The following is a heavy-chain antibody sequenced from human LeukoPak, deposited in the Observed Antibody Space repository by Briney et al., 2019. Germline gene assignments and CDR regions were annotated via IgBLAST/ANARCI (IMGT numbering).Heavy chain of an antibody. J-gene: IGHJ4*02. Sequence: ASVKVSCKASGYTFTGYYMHWVRQAPGQGLEWMGWINPNSGGTNYAQNFQGRVTMTRDTSISTAYMDLSRLRSDDTALYYCARDGYYGSSTIDYWGRGTLVIVSS. CDR1: GYTFTGYY. CDR3: ARDGYYGSSTIDY. D-gene: IGHD3-3*01. V-gene: IGHV1-2*02. CDR2: INPNSGGT.